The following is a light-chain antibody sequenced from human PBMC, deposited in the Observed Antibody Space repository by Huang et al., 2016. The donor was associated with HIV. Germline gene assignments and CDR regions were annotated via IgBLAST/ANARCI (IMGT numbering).Light chain of an antibody. V-gene: IGKV2-28*01. CDR1: QSLLRSDGHDC. CDR3: MQGLQTPRT. CDR2: SAS. J-gene: IGKJ2*01. Sequence: DIVMTQSPLSLSVTPGESASMSCRSTQSLLRSDGHDCLDWFLQKPGQSPQLLIYSASNRASGVPDRFSGTGSGSNFTLRISRVEPEDVGLYYCMQGLQTPRTFGQGTRLKIK.